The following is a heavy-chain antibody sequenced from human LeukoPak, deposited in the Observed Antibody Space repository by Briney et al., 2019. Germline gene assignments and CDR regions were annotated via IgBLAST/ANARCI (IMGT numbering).Heavy chain of an antibody. CDR1: GYTFTSYD. D-gene: IGHD3-3*01. CDR2: MNPNSGNT. V-gene: IGHV1-8*01. J-gene: IGHJ4*02. Sequence: ASVKVSCKASGYTFTSYDINWVGQATGQGLEWMGWMNPNSGNTGYAQKFQGRVTMTRNTYISTAYIELSSLRSEDTAVYYCARGNPRGYYDFWSGYYTGAAYYFDYWGQGTLVTVSS. CDR3: ARGNPRGYYDFWSGYYTGAAYYFDY.